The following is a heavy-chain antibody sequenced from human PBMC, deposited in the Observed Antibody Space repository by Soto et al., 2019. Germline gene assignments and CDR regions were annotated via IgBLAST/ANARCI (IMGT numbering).Heavy chain of an antibody. J-gene: IGHJ6*03. D-gene: IGHD2-2*01. CDR3: ATGRPENYYYMDV. CDR2: INSDGSST. V-gene: IGHV3-74*01. CDR1: GFTFSSYW. Sequence: GGSLRLSCAASGFTFSSYWMHWVRQVPGKGLVWVPRINSDGSSTTYADSVKGRFTISRDNAKNTLYLQMSSLSAEDTAVYYCATGRPENYYYMDVWGKGTTVTVSS.